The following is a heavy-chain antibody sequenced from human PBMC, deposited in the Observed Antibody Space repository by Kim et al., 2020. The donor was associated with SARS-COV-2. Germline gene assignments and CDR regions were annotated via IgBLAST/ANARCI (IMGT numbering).Heavy chain of an antibody. CDR3: TRADY. Sequence: RQACGGTTEDPASVKGRFTISRDDSKRIAYLQMTSLKTEDTAVYYCTRADYWGQGTLVTVSS. J-gene: IGHJ4*02. CDR2: RQACGGTT. V-gene: IGHV3-49*02.